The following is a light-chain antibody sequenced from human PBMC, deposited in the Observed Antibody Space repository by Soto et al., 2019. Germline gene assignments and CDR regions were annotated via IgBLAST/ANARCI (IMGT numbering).Light chain of an antibody. J-gene: IGKJ1*01. Sequence: DILLTHSPATLSLSRWEIATLSCRASQSASSNLAWYQQKPGQAPRLLIYGASTRATGIPARFSGSGSGTDFTLTISRLEPEDFAVYNCQQYGSSRTFGQGTKVDIK. CDR2: GAS. V-gene: IGKV3-20*01. CDR3: QQYGSSRT. CDR1: QSASSN.